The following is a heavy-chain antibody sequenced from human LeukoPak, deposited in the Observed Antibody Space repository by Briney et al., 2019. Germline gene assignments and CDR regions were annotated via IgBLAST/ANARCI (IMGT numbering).Heavy chain of an antibody. CDR1: GGSISSSSYY. J-gene: IGHJ4*02. D-gene: IGHD3-10*01. CDR2: IYYSGST. CDR3: ARHYPWFGELLGYFDY. Sequence: SETLSLTCTVSGGSISSSSYYWGWIRQPPGKGLEWVGSIYYSGSTYYNPSLKSRVTISVDTSKNQFSLKLSSVTAADTAVYYCARHYPWFGELLGYFDYWGQGTLVTVSS. V-gene: IGHV4-39*01.